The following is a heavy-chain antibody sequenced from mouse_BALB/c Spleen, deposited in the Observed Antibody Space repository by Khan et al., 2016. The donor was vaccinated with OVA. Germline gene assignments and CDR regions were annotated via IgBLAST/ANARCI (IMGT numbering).Heavy chain of an antibody. CDR3: VRDGAYHRNDGWFAY. CDR2: INPSNGYT. Sequence: VQLQQSGAELARPGASVKMSCKASGYTFTSYTIHWIKKRPGQGLEWIGYINPSNGYTNYNQTFKDKATLTTDKSSTTAYLQLSSLTSDDSAVYNGVRDGAYHRNDGWFAYWGQGTLVTVSA. D-gene: IGHD2-14*01. V-gene: IGHV1-4*01. CDR1: GYTFTSYT. J-gene: IGHJ3*01.